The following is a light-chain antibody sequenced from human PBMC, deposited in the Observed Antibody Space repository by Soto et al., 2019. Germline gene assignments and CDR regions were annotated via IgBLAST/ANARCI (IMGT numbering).Light chain of an antibody. CDR3: QHYNNWPPWT. Sequence: EIVLTQSPATLSLSPGERATLSCRASQNVRTYLAWYQRKPGQAPRLLIYGASTRATGIPARFSGSGSGTEFTLTISSLQSEDFAVYYCQHYNNWPPWTFGQGTKVEIK. V-gene: IGKV3-15*01. CDR1: QNVRTY. CDR2: GAS. J-gene: IGKJ1*01.